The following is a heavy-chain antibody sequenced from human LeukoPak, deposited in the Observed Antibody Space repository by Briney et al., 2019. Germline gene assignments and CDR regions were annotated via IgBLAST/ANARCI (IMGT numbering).Heavy chain of an antibody. Sequence: GTPVRVSCKTSGFTFTNSAMQWVRQARGQRLEWIGWIVVGSGNTNYAQKFQERVTITRDMSTSTAYMELSSLRSEDTAMYYCAAEGYNYLDYWGQGTLVTVSS. D-gene: IGHD5-24*01. CDR3: AAEGYNYLDY. J-gene: IGHJ4*02. CDR2: IVVGSGNT. V-gene: IGHV1-58*02. CDR1: GFTFTNSA.